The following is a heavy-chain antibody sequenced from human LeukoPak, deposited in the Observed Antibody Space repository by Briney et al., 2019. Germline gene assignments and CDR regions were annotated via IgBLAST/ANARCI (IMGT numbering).Heavy chain of an antibody. Sequence: PGGSLRLSCAASGFTFSDHYMDWVRQAPGGGLVWVANIKQDGSEKYYVSSVKGRFTISRDNAKNSLYLQMNSLRAEDTALYYCARLSLLWFGEERLGDAFDIWGQGTMVTVSS. CDR3: ARLSLLWFGEERLGDAFDI. J-gene: IGHJ3*02. V-gene: IGHV3-7*03. CDR1: GFTFSDHY. D-gene: IGHD3-10*01. CDR2: IKQDGSEK.